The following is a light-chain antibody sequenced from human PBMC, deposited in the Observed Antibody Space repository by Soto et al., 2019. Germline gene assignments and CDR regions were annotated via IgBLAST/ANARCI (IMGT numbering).Light chain of an antibody. CDR3: CSYADSNNFV. CDR2: EVS. J-gene: IGLJ1*01. Sequence: QSALTQPPSASGSPGQSVTISCTGTSSDVGGYNYVSWYQQHPGKAPKLMIYEVSKRPSGVPDRFSGSKSGNPASLTVSGLQAEDEADYYCCSYADSNNFVFGTGTKLTVL. CDR1: SSDVGGYNY. V-gene: IGLV2-8*01.